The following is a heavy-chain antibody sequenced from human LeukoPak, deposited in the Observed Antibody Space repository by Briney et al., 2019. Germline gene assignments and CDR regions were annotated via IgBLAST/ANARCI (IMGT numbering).Heavy chain of an antibody. CDR3: ASGHLYSSSSTFDY. J-gene: IGHJ4*02. Sequence: SETLSLTCTVSGGSISSSSYYWGWIRQPPGKGLEWIGSIYYSGSTNYNPSLKSRVTMSVDTSKHQLSLKLSSVTATDTAVYYCASGHLYSSSSTFDYWGQGTLVTVSS. V-gene: IGHV4-39*07. D-gene: IGHD6-6*01. CDR2: IYYSGST. CDR1: GGSISSSSYY.